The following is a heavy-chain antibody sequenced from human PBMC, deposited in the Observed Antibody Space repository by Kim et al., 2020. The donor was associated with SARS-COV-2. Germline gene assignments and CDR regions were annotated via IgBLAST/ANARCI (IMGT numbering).Heavy chain of an antibody. CDR1: GYTFTGYY. J-gene: IGHJ4*02. CDR3: ARLEDGY. Sequence: ASVKVSCKASGYTFTGYYMHWVRQAPGQGLEWMGRSNPNSGTTNYAQNFQGRVTMTRDTSISTAYMDLRRLRSDDTAIYYCARLEDGYWGQGTLVTGAS. V-gene: IGHV1-2*06. D-gene: IGHD2-15*01. CDR2: SNPNSGTT.